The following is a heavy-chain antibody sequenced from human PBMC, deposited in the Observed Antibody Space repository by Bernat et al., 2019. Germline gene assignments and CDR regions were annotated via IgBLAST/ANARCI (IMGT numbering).Heavy chain of an antibody. CDR1: GFTFSSYS. Sequence: EVQLVESGGGLVKPGGSLRLSGAASGFTFSSYSMNWVRQAPGKGLEWVSSISSSSSYIYYADSVKGRFTISRDNAKNSLYLQMNSLRAEDTAVYYCARALYYYDSSGSRQDPADYWGQGTLVTVSS. CDR2: ISSSSSYI. V-gene: IGHV3-21*01. J-gene: IGHJ4*02. D-gene: IGHD3-22*01. CDR3: ARALYYYDSSGSRQDPADY.